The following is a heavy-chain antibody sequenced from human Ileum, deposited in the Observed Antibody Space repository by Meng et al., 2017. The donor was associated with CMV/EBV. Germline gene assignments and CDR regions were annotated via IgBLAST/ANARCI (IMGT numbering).Heavy chain of an antibody. CDR2: VYYTGTP. D-gene: IGHD5-18*01. Sequence: LQESGPRRVRPSVTLSLTCIVSGASIRNRGYFWGWIRQSPGKGLEWLGSVYYTGTPFYNPALMSRVTVSIDTSNNQFSLRLTSTTAADTAVYYCASIGYNYAYYADYWGQGTLVTVSS. V-gene: IGHV4-39*07. CDR3: ASIGYNYAYYADY. J-gene: IGHJ4*02. CDR1: GASIRNRGYF.